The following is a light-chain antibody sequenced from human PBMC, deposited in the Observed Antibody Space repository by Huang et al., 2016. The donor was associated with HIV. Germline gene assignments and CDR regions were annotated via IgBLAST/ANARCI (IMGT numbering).Light chain of an antibody. CDR2: GTS. CDR1: QGVSNSF. V-gene: IGKV3-20*01. CDR3: QHYGTSSWT. J-gene: IGKJ1*01. Sequence: IVLTQSPGTLSLSPGERATLSCRASQGVSNSFLAWYQQKPGQAPRLLMQGTSTRAPGIPDRFRGSGSGTGFTLTISRLESEDFAVYYCQHYGTSSWTFGQGTKVEIK.